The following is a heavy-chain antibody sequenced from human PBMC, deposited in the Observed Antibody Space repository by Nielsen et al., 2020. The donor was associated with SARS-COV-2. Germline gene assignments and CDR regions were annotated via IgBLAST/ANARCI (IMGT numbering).Heavy chain of an antibody. D-gene: IGHD1-26*01. Sequence: GGSLRLSCAGSGFTFSDYYMSWIRQAPGKGLEWVAQMSGSSSYIHYADSVKGRYTISKDSAKNTLYLQMNSLRAEDTAVYYCARGRSGTYYYGMDVWGQGTTVTVSS. CDR3: ARGRSGTYYYGMDV. CDR2: MSGSSSYI. V-gene: IGHV3-11*06. J-gene: IGHJ6*02. CDR1: GFTFSDYY.